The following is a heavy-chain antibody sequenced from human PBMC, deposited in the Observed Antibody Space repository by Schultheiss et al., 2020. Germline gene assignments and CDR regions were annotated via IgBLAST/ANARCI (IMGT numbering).Heavy chain of an antibody. D-gene: IGHD2-15*01. CDR3: AREGYCSGGSCQTRPYYYYYGMDV. V-gene: IGHV4-59*01. J-gene: IGHJ6*04. CDR1: GGSISSYY. CDR2: INHSGST. Sequence: SETLSLTCTVSGGSISSYYWSWIRQPPGKGLEWIGEINHSGSTNYNPSLKSRVTISVDTSKNQFSLRLTSVTAADTAMYYCAREGYCSGGSCQTRPYYYYYGMDVWGEGTTVTVSA.